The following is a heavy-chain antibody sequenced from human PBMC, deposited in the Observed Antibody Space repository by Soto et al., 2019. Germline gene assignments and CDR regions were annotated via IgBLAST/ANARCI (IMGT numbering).Heavy chain of an antibody. CDR3: ARVFSEWFGELSTYYYYMDV. Sequence: ASVKVSCKASGYTFTSYGISWVRQAPGQGLEWMGWISAYNGNTNYAQKLQGRVTMTTDTSTSTAYMELRSLRSDDTAVYYCARVFSEWFGELSTYYYYMDVWGKGTTVTVSS. J-gene: IGHJ6*03. D-gene: IGHD3-10*01. V-gene: IGHV1-18*01. CDR2: ISAYNGNT. CDR1: GYTFTSYG.